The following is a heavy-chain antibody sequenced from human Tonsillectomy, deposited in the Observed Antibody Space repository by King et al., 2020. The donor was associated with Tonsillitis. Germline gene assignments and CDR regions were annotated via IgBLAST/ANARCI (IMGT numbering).Heavy chain of an antibody. Sequence: VQLQQSGPGLVKPSQTLSLTCAISGDSVSNNSAAWNWIRQSPSRGLEWLGRTYYRSKWYNDYAIFVKSRTAITPDTSKSQLSLKLDSVTPEDTAVYYCVRENSRAVDRMYYYYGMDVWGQGTTVTVSS. CDR1: GDSVSNNSAA. D-gene: IGHD6-19*01. CDR3: VRENSRAVDRMYYYYGMDV. V-gene: IGHV6-1*01. CDR2: TYYRSKWYN. J-gene: IGHJ6*02.